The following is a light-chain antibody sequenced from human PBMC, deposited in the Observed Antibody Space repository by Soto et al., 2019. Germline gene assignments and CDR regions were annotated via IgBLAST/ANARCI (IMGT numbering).Light chain of an antibody. CDR1: KSNIENNP. CDR2: MNN. J-gene: IGLJ3*02. Sequence: QSALTQPPSASGTPGQSVTISCSGGKSNIENNPVNWYQQFPGAAPKLLISMNNQRPSGVPARFSGFKAATSASLTISGLQSEDEADYYCTAWDDNMRGVLFGGGTQLTVL. CDR3: TAWDDNMRGVL. V-gene: IGLV1-44*01.